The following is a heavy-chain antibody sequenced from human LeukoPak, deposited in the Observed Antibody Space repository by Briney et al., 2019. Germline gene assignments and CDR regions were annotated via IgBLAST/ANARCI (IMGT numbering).Heavy chain of an antibody. D-gene: IGHD2-15*01. V-gene: IGHV4-61*02. CDR1: GGSLISGTVY. J-gene: IGHJ4*02. CDR2: IFPSGST. CDR3: TRVFWKSGGYLDY. Sequence: SETLSPTCTVAGGSLISGTVYWSWIRQPAGKGLEWLGRIFPSGSTDYNPSVKSRLPMSIDTSKDQFSLNLSSVTASPTAVYYGTRVFWKSGGYLDYWGQGILVTVSS.